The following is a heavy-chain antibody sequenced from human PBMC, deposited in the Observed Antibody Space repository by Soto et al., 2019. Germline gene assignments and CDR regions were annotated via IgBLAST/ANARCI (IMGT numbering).Heavy chain of an antibody. CDR2: IGGRGNSA. J-gene: IGHJ3*01. CDR3: VREGRGSFDF. CDR1: GFIFTNYA. Sequence: GGSLRLSCAASGFIFTNYAMNWVRHAPGKGLEWVSVIGGRGNSAYYADSVQGRFTISRDNSKNTLSLQMSSLTADDTAIYYCVREGRGSFDFWGRGTMVTVS. D-gene: IGHD5-12*01. V-gene: IGHV3-23*01.